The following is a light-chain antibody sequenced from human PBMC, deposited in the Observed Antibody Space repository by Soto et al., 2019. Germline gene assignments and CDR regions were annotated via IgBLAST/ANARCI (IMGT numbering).Light chain of an antibody. CDR2: AAS. Sequence: AIRLTQSTSSLSASTGDRVTITCRASQGISSYLAWYQQKPGKAPKLLIYAASTLQSGVPSRFSGSGSGTEFTLTISSLQPDDFATYYCQQYNSYSPWTFGQGTKVDIK. V-gene: IGKV1-8*01. J-gene: IGKJ1*01. CDR3: QQYNSYSPWT. CDR1: QGISSY.